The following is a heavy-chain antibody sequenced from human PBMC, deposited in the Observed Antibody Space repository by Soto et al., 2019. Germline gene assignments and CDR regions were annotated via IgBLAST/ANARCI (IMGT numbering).Heavy chain of an antibody. V-gene: IGHV3-15*01. CDR1: GFPFSNAW. D-gene: IGHD3-3*01. Sequence: EVHLVESGGGLVEPGGSLRLSCAASGFPFSNAWMSWVRQAPGKGLEWVGRIKSKTDGGTTDYAAPVKCRFTISRDDSKNMLYLQMNSMKIEDTAVYYCTAALRFLGWPDYWGQGTLVTVSS. CDR2: IKSKTDGGTT. CDR3: TAALRFLGWPDY. J-gene: IGHJ4*02.